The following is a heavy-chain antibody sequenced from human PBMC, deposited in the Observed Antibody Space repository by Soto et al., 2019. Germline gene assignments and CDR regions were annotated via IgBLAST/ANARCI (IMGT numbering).Heavy chain of an antibody. CDR2: ISYSGST. V-gene: IGHV4-59*08. J-gene: IGHJ6*02. Sequence: SETLSLTCTVSGGSISSYYWSWIRQPPGKGLEWIGYISYSGSTNYNPSLKSRVTISVDTSKNQFSLKLSSVTAADTAVYYCARRGGDDYYYYAMDVWGQGTTVTVSS. CDR1: GGSISSYY. CDR3: ARRGGDDYYYYAMDV. D-gene: IGHD2-21*02.